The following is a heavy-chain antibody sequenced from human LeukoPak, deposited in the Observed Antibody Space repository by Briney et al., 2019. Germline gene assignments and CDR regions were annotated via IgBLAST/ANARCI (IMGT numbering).Heavy chain of an antibody. J-gene: IGHJ4*01. CDR2: IKQDGSEK. V-gene: IGHV3-7*03. Sequence: TGGSLRLSCAASGFTFSSYWMSWVRQAPGKGLEWVANIKQDGSEKYYVDSVKGRFTISRDNSKNMLYLQMNSLRADDTAVYYCARGSTAAAPGWVYWGHGTLVTVSS. CDR3: ARGSTAAAPGWVY. CDR1: GFTFSSYW. D-gene: IGHD6-19*01.